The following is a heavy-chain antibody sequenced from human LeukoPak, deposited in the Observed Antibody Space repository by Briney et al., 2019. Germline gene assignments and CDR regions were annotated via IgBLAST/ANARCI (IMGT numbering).Heavy chain of an antibody. CDR2: IYYSGST. CDR3: ASGSSTVKFYYGIDV. J-gene: IGHJ6*02. D-gene: IGHD4-17*01. Sequence: SETLSLTCTVSGGSISSSDYYWGWIRQPPGKGLEWIGSIYYSGSTYYNPSLKSRVTISVDASNSQFSLNLISVTAADTAVYYCASGSSTVKFYYGIDVWGRGTTVTVSS. V-gene: IGHV4-39*01. CDR1: GGSISSSDYY.